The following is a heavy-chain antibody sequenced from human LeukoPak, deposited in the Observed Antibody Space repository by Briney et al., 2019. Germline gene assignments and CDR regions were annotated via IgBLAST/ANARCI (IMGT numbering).Heavy chain of an antibody. J-gene: IGHJ6*03. CDR2: ISRYNGNT. D-gene: IGHD2-2*01. Sequence: GASVKVSCKASGYTFSSYGISWVRQAPGQGLEWMGMISRYNGNTNYAQKLQGRVTMTTDTSTNTAYMELSSLRSDDTAVYYCARFLVVPSLSYYYYYIDVWGKGTPVTVSS. V-gene: IGHV1-18*04. CDR3: ARFLVVPSLSYYYYYIDV. CDR1: GYTFSSYG.